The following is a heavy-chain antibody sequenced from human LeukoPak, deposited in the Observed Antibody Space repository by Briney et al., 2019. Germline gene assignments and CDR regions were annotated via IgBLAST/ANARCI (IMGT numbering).Heavy chain of an antibody. CDR3: ARRDGLLWFGEFSWFDP. J-gene: IGHJ5*02. CDR2: IYCSGST. CDR1: GGSISSSSYY. Sequence: PSETLSLTCTVSGGSISSSSYYWGWIRQPPGKGLEWIGSIYCSGSTYYNPSLKSRVTISVDTSKNQFSLKLSSVTAADTAVYYCARRDGLLWFGEFSWFDPWGQGTLVTVSS. V-gene: IGHV4-39*01. D-gene: IGHD3-10*01.